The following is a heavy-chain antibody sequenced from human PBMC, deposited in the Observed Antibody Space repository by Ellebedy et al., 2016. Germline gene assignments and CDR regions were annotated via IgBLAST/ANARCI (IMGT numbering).Heavy chain of an antibody. V-gene: IGHV3-23*01. CDR2: ISGSGGSA. CDR3: AREDGDWFDP. J-gene: IGHJ5*02. Sequence: GGSLRLSCAASGFTFRVYAMSWVRQAPGKGLEWVSGISGSGGSAYYADSVKGRFTISRDNSKNSLYLQMNSLRDEDTAVYYCAREDGDWFDPWGQGTLVTVSS. CDR1: GFTFRVYA. D-gene: IGHD4-17*01.